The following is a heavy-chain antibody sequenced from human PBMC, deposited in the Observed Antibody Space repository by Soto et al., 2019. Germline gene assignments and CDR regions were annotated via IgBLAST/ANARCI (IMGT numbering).Heavy chain of an antibody. Sequence: QLQLQESGPGLVKPSETLSLTCTVSGGSISSSSYYWGWIRQPPGKGLEWIGSIYYSGSTYYNPSLKSRVTISVDTSKNQFSLKLSSVTAADTAVYYCARRHGYSSSWVWFDPWGQGTLVTVSS. CDR1: GGSISSSSYY. V-gene: IGHV4-39*01. J-gene: IGHJ5*02. CDR3: ARRHGYSSSWVWFDP. CDR2: IYYSGST. D-gene: IGHD6-13*01.